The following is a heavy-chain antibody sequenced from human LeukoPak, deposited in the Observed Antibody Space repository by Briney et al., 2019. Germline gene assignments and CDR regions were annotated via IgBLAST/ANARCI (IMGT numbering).Heavy chain of an antibody. Sequence: GGSLRLSCAASGFRFNTYWMSWVRQAPGKGLEWVANIKQDGNEKYYADSVKGRFTISRDNAKNSLYLQMNSLRAEDTALYYCAKAHGPYGDYLDYWGQGTLVTVSS. J-gene: IGHJ4*02. D-gene: IGHD4-17*01. V-gene: IGHV3-7*03. CDR3: AKAHGPYGDYLDY. CDR1: GFRFNTYW. CDR2: IKQDGNEK.